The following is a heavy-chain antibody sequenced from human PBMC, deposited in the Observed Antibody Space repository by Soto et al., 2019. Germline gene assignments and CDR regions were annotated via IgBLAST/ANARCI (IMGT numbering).Heavy chain of an antibody. Sequence: QVQLVESGPGLVKPSQTLSLPCSVSGDSISSVDYFWAWIRQPPGQALEYIGYIYKSGTTYYNPSLESRVAISLDTSKSQFSLNVTSVTAAYTAVYFCARGRYCLTGRCFPNWFDSWGQGTLVTVSS. CDR3: ARGRYCLTGRCFPNWFDS. J-gene: IGHJ5*01. V-gene: IGHV4-30-4*01. CDR2: IYKSGTT. CDR1: GDSISSVDYF. D-gene: IGHD2-15*01.